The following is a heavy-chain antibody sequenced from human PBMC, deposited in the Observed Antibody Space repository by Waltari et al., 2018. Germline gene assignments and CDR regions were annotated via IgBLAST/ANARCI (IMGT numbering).Heavy chain of an antibody. CDR3: ARGRGSNWIGLYYFDY. CDR1: GYTFTSYD. Sequence: QVQLVQSGAEVKKPGASVKVSCKASGYTFTSYDINWVRQAPGQGLEWMGWMNPNSGNTGYAQKFQGRVTMTRNTSISTAYMELSSLRSEDTAVYYCARGRGSNWIGLYYFDYWGQGTLVTVSS. V-gene: IGHV1-8*01. CDR2: MNPNSGNT. D-gene: IGHD1-1*01. J-gene: IGHJ4*02.